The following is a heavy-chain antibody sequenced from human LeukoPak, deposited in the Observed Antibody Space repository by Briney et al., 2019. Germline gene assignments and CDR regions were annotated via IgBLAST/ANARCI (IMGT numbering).Heavy chain of an antibody. Sequence: PGGSLRLSCAASAFTFSNYRMTWVGQAPGKGLEWVASIKEDGREEYYVDSVKGRFTIYRDNAKNSLYLHMSSLRAEDTAMYYCATYYYDSSACNDWGEGTLVAVSS. CDR2: IKEDGREE. CDR1: AFTFSNYR. J-gene: IGHJ4*02. D-gene: IGHD3-22*01. V-gene: IGHV3-7*05. CDR3: ATYYYDSSACND.